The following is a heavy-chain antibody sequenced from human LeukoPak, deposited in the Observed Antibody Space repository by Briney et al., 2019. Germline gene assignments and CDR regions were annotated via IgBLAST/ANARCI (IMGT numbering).Heavy chain of an antibody. V-gene: IGHV4-34*01. Sequence: SETLSLTCAVYVGSFNGYYWSWVRQPPGKGLEWIGEINHSGSTTYNPSLESRVTISVAPSKNQFSLNLNSVTAADTAVYYCAREDGSGYGYGMDVWGQGTTIIVSS. CDR2: INHSGST. J-gene: IGHJ6*02. D-gene: IGHD3-22*01. CDR1: VGSFNGYY. CDR3: AREDGSGYGYGMDV.